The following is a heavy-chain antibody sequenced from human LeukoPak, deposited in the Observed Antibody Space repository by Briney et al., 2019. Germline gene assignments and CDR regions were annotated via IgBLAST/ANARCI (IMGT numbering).Heavy chain of an antibody. J-gene: IGHJ6*02. V-gene: IGHV3-7*03. D-gene: IGHD6-13*01. CDR3: ASTQLVPYYYYYYGMDV. CDR2: IKQDGSEK. CDR1: GFTFSSYW. Sequence: GGSLRLSCAASGFTFSSYWMTWVRQAPGKGLEWVANIKQDGSEKYYVDSVKGRFTISRDNAENSLYLQMNSLRAEDTAVYYCASTQLVPYYYYYYGMDVWGQGTTVTVSS.